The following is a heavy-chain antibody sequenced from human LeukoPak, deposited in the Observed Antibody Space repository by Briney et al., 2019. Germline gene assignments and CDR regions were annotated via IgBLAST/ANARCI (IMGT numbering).Heavy chain of an antibody. Sequence: ASVKVSCKASGYTFTGYYMHWVRQAPGQGLEWMGWINPNSGGTNNAQKFQGWVTMTRDTSISTAYMELSRLRSDDTAVYYCAREGSGWPNYYYGMDVWGQGTTVTVSS. CDR1: GYTFTGYY. CDR2: INPNSGGT. J-gene: IGHJ6*02. CDR3: AREGSGWPNYYYGMDV. V-gene: IGHV1-2*04. D-gene: IGHD6-19*01.